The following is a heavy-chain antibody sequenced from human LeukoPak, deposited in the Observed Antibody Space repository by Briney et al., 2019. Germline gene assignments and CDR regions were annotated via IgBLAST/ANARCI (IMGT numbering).Heavy chain of an antibody. D-gene: IGHD5-24*01. V-gene: IGHV4-39*01. CDR1: GGSISSSSYY. CDR2: IYYSGST. Sequence: SETLSLTCTVSGGSISSSSYYWGWIRQPPGKGLEWIGSIYYSGSTYYNPSLKSRVTISVDTSKNQFSLKLSSVTAADTAVYYCARQRDGYNYSAFDIWGQGTMVTVSS. J-gene: IGHJ3*02. CDR3: ARQRDGYNYSAFDI.